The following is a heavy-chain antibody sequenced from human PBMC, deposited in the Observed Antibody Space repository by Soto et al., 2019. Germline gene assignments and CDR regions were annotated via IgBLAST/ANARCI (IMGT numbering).Heavy chain of an antibody. CDR3: ARMRLGYGSWYFDR. J-gene: IGHJ2*01. D-gene: IGHD3-10*01. Sequence: QVQLVQSGAEVKKPGSSVKVSCKASGGAFSSYAISWVRQAPGQGLEWMGGNLPLFNISNYAQKFQGRVTITADEPTSTAYMDLSNLTSEDTAVYYCARMRLGYGSWYFDRWGRGTLITVSS. V-gene: IGHV1-69*01. CDR1: GGAFSSYA. CDR2: NLPLFNIS.